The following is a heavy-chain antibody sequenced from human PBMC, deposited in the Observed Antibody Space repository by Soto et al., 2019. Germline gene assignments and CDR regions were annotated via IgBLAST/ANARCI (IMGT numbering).Heavy chain of an antibody. CDR3: AKDISWVAGTFGWFVP. V-gene: IGHV3-9*01. J-gene: IGHJ5*02. Sequence: GGSLRLSCAASGFTFDDYAMHWVRQAPGKGLEWVSGISWNSGSIGYADSVKGRFTISRDNAKNSLYLQMNSLRAEDTALYYCAKDISWVAGTFGWFVPWCQGTLVTVSS. D-gene: IGHD6-19*01. CDR1: GFTFDDYA. CDR2: ISWNSGSI.